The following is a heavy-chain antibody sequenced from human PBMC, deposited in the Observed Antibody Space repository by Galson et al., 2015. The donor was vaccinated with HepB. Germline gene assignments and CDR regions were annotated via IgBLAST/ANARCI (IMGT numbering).Heavy chain of an antibody. CDR1: GGTLSSSSYY. CDR2: ISFTGST. D-gene: IGHD2-2*02. J-gene: IGHJ5*02. V-gene: IGHV4-39*06. Sequence: ETLSLTCSVSGGTLSSSSYYWGWIRQPPGRGLEWIGTISFTGSTYYKPSPKSRVTLSVDTSRNQIALNLTSVTASDTAVYYCARDQLVPATIFARRSWFDLWGQGTLVTVSS. CDR3: ARDQLVPATIFARRSWFDL.